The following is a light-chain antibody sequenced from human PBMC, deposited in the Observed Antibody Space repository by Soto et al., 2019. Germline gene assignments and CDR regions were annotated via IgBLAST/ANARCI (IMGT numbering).Light chain of an antibody. CDR3: QQYSSYST. Sequence: IQMTQSPASLSASVGDRVTITCRASQSISNWLAWYQQKPGKAPKLLIYDASTLESGVPLRFSGGGFGTDFTLTISSLQPDDFATYYCQQYSSYSTFGQGTKVDIK. V-gene: IGKV1-5*01. J-gene: IGKJ1*01. CDR2: DAS. CDR1: QSISNW.